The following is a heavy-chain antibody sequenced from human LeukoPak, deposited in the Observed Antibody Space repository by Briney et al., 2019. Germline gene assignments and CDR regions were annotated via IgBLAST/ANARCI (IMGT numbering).Heavy chain of an antibody. D-gene: IGHD2-15*01. CDR1: GFTVSSNY. CDR2: ISSSGGSI. Sequence: GGSLRLSCAASGFTVSSNYMSWVRQAPGKGLEWVSYISSSGGSIYYADSVKGRFTISRDNAKNSLYLQMNSLRAEDTAVYYCARDPLNCSGGSCYYFDYWGQGTLVTVAS. CDR3: ARDPLNCSGGSCYYFDY. V-gene: IGHV3-11*04. J-gene: IGHJ4*02.